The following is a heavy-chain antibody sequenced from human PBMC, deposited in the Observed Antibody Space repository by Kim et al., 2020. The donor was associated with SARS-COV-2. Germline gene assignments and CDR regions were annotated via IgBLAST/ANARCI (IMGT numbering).Heavy chain of an antibody. CDR1: GGTFSSYA. V-gene: IGHV1-69*13. Sequence: SVKVSCKASGGTFSSYAISWVRQAPGQGLEWMGGIIPIFGTANYAQKFQGRVTITADESTSTAYMELSSLRSEDTAVYYCATPYCGGDCYVITFFDYWGQGTLVTVSS. CDR3: ATPYCGGDCYVITFFDY. CDR2: IIPIFGTA. J-gene: IGHJ4*02. D-gene: IGHD2-21*02.